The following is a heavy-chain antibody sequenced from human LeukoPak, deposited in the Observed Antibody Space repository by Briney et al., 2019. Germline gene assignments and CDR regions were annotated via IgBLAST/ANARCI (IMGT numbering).Heavy chain of an antibody. D-gene: IGHD1-7*01. V-gene: IGHV4-59*11. CDR1: GGSISSHY. CDR2: IYYSGST. CDR3: ARGGTGTTRTGYYYYMDV. Sequence: SETLPLTCTVSGGSISSHYWSWIRQPPGKGLEWIGYIYYSGSTNYNPSLKSRVTISVDTSKNQFSLKLSSVTAADTAVYYCARGGTGTTRTGYYYYMDVWGKGTTVTVSS. J-gene: IGHJ6*03.